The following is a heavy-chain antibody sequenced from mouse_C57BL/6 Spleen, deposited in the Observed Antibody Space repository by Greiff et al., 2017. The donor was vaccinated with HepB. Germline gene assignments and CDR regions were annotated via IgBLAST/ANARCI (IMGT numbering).Heavy chain of an antibody. J-gene: IGHJ4*01. CDR3: ARSRDYGRAMDY. CDR2: INPGSGGT. CDR1: GYAFTNYL. Sequence: QVQLQQSGAELVRPGTSVKVSCKASGYAFTNYLIEWVKQRPGQGLEWIGVINPGSGGTNYNEKFKGKATLTADKSSSTAYMQLSSLTSEDSAVYVCARSRDYGRAMDYWGQGTSVTVSS. D-gene: IGHD1-1*01. V-gene: IGHV1-54*01.